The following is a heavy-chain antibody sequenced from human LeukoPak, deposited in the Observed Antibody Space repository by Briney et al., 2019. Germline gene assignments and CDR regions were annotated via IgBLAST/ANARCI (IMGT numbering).Heavy chain of an antibody. CDR1: GFTFSSYA. V-gene: IGHV3-74*01. CDR2: INSDGSST. D-gene: IGHD4-23*01. CDR3: ARRYHGGAFDI. J-gene: IGHJ3*02. Sequence: TGGSLRLSCAASGFTFSSYAMSWVRQAPGKGLVWVSRINSDGSSTSYADSVKGRFTISRDNAKNSLYLQMNSLRAEDTAVYYCARRYHGGAFDIWGQGTMVTVSS.